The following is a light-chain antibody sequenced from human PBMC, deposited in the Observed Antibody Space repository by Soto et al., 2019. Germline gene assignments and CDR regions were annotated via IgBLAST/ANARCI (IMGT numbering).Light chain of an antibody. CDR2: GAS. Sequence: DIQMTQSPSSVSASVGDRVTITCRSSRGVGVWLGWYQQKAGEAPQLLIFGASGLQTGVPSRFSGSGSGTDFTLSITNMQPEDFATHYCHQAYSCPLTFGGGTKVVIK. J-gene: IGKJ4*01. CDR3: HQAYSCPLT. CDR1: RGVGVW. V-gene: IGKV1-12*01.